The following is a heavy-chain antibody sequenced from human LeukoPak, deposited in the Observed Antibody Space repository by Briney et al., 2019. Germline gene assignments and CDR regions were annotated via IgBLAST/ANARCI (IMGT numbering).Heavy chain of an antibody. CDR1: GYTLGDYA. J-gene: IGHJ6*03. CDR3: ARDRGQTGYYWSYYYYMDV. CDR2: ISGGSSTM. D-gene: IGHD3-9*01. V-gene: IGHV3-48*01. Sequence: GGSLRLSCTVSGYTLGDYAMSWVRQAPGKGLEWVSYISGGSSTMYYADSVKGRFTISRDNAKNSLYLQMNSLRAEDTAVYYCARDRGQTGYYWSYYYYMDVWGIGTTVTVSS.